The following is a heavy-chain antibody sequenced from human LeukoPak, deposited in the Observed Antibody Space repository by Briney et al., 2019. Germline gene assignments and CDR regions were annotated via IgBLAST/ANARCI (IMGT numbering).Heavy chain of an antibody. CDR1: AGSISSSSYY. D-gene: IGHD6-19*01. Sequence: SETLSLTCTVSAGSISSSSYYWGWIRQPPGKGLEWIGSIYYSGSTYYNPSLKSRVTISVDTSKNQFSLKLSSVTAADTAVYYCARLAVADLAADYCGQGTLVTVSS. J-gene: IGHJ4*02. V-gene: IGHV4-39*01. CDR3: ARLAVADLAADY. CDR2: IYYSGST.